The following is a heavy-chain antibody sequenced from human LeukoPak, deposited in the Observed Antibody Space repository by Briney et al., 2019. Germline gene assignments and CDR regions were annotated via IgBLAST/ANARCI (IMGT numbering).Heavy chain of an antibody. CDR2: INPNSGGT. CDR3: ARAGGRSWFNP. J-gene: IGHJ5*02. Sequence: ASVKVSCKASGYTFTGYYMHWVRQAPGQGLEWMGWINPNSGGTNYAQKFQGRITMTTDTSMSTAYMELSRLTSDDTAVYYCARAGGRSWFNPWGQGTLVTVSS. V-gene: IGHV1-2*02. CDR1: GYTFTGYY.